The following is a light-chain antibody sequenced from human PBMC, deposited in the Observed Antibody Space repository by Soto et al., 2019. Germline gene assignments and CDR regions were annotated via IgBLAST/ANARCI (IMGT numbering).Light chain of an antibody. CDR3: QQYNNWTQT. CDR2: GAS. J-gene: IGKJ1*01. Sequence: EIVMTRSPATLSVSPGERATLSCRASQSVSSNLAWYQQKPGQAPRLLIYGASTRATGIPARFSGSGSGTEFTLTISSLQSEDFAVCYCQQYNNWTQTFGQGTKVDIK. CDR1: QSVSSN. V-gene: IGKV3-15*01.